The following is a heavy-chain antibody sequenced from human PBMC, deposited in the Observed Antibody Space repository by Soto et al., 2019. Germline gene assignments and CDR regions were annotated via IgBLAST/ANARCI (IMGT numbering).Heavy chain of an antibody. D-gene: IGHD3-9*01. CDR1: GFTFSSYG. Sequence: PGGSLRLSCAASGFTFSSYGMHWVRQAPGKGLEWVAVISYDGSNKYYADSVKGRFTISRDNSKNTLYLQMNSLRAEDTAVYYCAKDLSLRYFDWLSSYYFDYWGQGTLVTVSS. V-gene: IGHV3-30*18. CDR3: AKDLSLRYFDWLSSYYFDY. CDR2: ISYDGSNK. J-gene: IGHJ4*02.